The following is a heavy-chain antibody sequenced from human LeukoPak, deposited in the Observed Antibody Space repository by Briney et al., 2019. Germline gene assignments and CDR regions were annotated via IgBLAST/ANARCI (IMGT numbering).Heavy chain of an antibody. CDR2: ISYDGSDK. V-gene: IGHV3-30-3*01. J-gene: IGHJ4*02. Sequence: GGSLRLSCAASGFTFSSYAMHWVRQAPGEGLEWVAVISYDGSDKKYADSVKGRFTLSRDNSENTLYLQLHSLRVEDTAIYYCARDYPADHWGQGTLVTVSS. CDR3: ARDYPADH. CDR1: GFTFSSYA.